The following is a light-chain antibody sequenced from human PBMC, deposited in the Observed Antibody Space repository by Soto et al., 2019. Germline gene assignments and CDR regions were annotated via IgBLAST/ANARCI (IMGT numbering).Light chain of an antibody. CDR3: QQYTHWPPVT. Sequence: EIVMTQSPATLSVSPGERATLSCRASQSVSSNLAWYQQKPGQAPRLLIYYASTRATGIPARFSGSGSGTEFTLTISSLQSEDFAGYYCQQYTHWPPVTFGQGTKLEIK. V-gene: IGKV3-15*01. J-gene: IGKJ2*01. CDR2: YAS. CDR1: QSVSSN.